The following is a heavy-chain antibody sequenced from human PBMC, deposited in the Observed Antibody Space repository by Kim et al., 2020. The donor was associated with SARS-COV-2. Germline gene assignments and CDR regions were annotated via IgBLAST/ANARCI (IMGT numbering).Heavy chain of an antibody. CDR1: GFTFSDYY. V-gene: IGHV3-11*01. CDR3: ARDGKSYYDFWSGYEGRGDYCYGMHV. Sequence: GGSLRLSCAASGFTFSDYYMSWIRQAPGKGLEWVSYISSSGSTIYYADSVKGRFTISRDNAKNSLYLQMNSLRAEDTAVYYCARDGKSYYDFWSGYEGRGDYCYGMHVWGQRTTVTVPS. J-gene: IGHJ6*02. D-gene: IGHD3-3*01. CDR2: ISSSGSTI.